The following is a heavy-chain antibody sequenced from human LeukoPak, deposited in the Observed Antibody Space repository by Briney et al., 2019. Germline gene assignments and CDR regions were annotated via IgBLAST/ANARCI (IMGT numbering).Heavy chain of an antibody. CDR3: ARALYSSGWYDY. J-gene: IGHJ4*02. CDR1: GYTFSSYG. D-gene: IGHD6-19*01. Sequence: ASVKVSCKASGYTFSSYGVTWMRQAPGQGLEWMGWISAYNGNTNYAQKLQDRVTLTTDTSTNTAYMELRSLRSDDTAAYYCARALYSSGWYDYWGQGTLVTVSS. V-gene: IGHV1-18*04. CDR2: ISAYNGNT.